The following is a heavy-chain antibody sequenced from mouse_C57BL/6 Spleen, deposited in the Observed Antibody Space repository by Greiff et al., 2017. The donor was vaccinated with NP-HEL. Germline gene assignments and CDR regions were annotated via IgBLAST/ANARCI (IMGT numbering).Heavy chain of an antibody. V-gene: IGHV3-5*01. CDR3: ARDVGYDVEFAY. D-gene: IGHD2-2*01. J-gene: IGHJ3*01. CDR2: IYYSGTI. CDR1: GISITTGNYR. Sequence: EVQLQESGPGLVKPSQPVFLTCTVTGISITTGNYRWSWIRQFPGNKLEWIGYIYYSGTITYNPSLTSRTTITRDTPKNQFFLEMNSLTAEDTATYHCARDVGYDVEFAYWGQGTLVTVSA.